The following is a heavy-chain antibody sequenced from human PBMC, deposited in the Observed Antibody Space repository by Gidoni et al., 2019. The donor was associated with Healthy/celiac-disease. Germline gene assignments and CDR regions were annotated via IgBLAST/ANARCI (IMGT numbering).Heavy chain of an antibody. CDR1: GGSISSGNYY. CDR3: ARQGRVTATIVDY. D-gene: IGHD2-21*02. CDR2: IYYSGST. Sequence: QLQLQESGPGLVKPSETLSPTCTVSGGSISSGNYYWGCIRQPPGKGLEWIGSIYYSGSTYYNPSLKSRVTISVDTSKTQFSLRLSSVTAADTAMYYCARQGRVTATIVDYWGQGTLVTVSS. J-gene: IGHJ4*02. V-gene: IGHV4-39*01.